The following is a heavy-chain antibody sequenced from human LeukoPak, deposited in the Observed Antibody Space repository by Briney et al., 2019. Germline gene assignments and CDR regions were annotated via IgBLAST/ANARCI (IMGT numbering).Heavy chain of an antibody. Sequence: GGSLRLSCAASGFTVSSNYMSWVRQAPGKGLEWVSVIYSGGSTYYADSVKGRFTISRDNSKNTLYLQMNSLRAEDTAVYYCARGAYDSSGYLLDIWGQGTMVTVSS. CDR3: ARGAYDSSGYLLDI. J-gene: IGHJ3*02. CDR2: IYSGGST. CDR1: GFTVSSNY. V-gene: IGHV3-53*01. D-gene: IGHD3-22*01.